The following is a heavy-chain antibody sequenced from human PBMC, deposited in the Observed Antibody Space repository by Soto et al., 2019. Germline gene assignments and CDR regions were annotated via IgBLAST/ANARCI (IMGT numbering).Heavy chain of an antibody. J-gene: IGHJ5*02. CDR2: IYYSGST. V-gene: IGHV4-59*01. CDR1: GGSISSYY. CDR3: ARDIEDGYNYGWFDP. Sequence: SETLSVTCTVDGGSISSYYWSWIRQPPGKGLEWIGYIYYSGSTNYNPSLKSRVTISVDTSKNQFSLKLSSVTAADTAVYYCARDIEDGYNYGWFDPWGQGTLVTVSS. D-gene: IGHD5-12*01.